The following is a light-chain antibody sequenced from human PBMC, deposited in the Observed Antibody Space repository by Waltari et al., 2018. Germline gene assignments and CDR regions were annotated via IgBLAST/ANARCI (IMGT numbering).Light chain of an antibody. CDR1: QSISNW. V-gene: IGKV1-5*03. J-gene: IGKJ4*01. Sequence: DIQMTQSPSTLSASVGDRFTITCRANQSISNWLAWYQQKPGKAPKLLTYKASTLESGVPSRFSGSGSGTEFTLTISSLQPDDFATYYCQQYNSYSLLTFGGGTKVEIK. CDR2: KAS. CDR3: QQYNSYSLLT.